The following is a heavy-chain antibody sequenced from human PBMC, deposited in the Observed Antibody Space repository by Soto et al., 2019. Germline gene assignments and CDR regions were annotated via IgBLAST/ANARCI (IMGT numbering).Heavy chain of an antibody. CDR2: IDYSGST. J-gene: IGHJ4*02. CDR3: ASCGIEMATSCDH. D-gene: IGHD5-12*01. V-gene: IGHV4-59*01. CDR1: GGSNRSYY. Sequence: QVQLQESGPGLVKPAETLSLTCSVSGGSNRSYYWSWIRQPPGKGLEWIGYIDYSGSTNYNPSRKSRITISVDTSKNQFSLKLSSVTAADTAVYYGASCGIEMATSCDHWGQGILVTVSS.